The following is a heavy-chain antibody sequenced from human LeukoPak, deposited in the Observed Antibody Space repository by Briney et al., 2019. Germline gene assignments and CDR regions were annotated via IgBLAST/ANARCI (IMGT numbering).Heavy chain of an antibody. D-gene: IGHD2-21*01. CDR2: IYTSESP. CDR1: GASISSSY. V-gene: IGHV4-4*07. CDR3: ARDGGGYLYAFDI. J-gene: IGHJ3*02. Sequence: PSETLSLTCTVSGASISSSYWSWIWQPAGKGLEWIGRIYTSESPNYNPSLKSRVSMSVDTSKNQLSLKLSSVTAADTAVYYCARDGGGYLYAFDIWGQGTLVAVSP.